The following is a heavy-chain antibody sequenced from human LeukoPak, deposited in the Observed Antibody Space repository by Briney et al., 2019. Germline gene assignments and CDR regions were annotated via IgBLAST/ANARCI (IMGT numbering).Heavy chain of an antibody. CDR3: ARGPHFDS. CDR1: GFTFSASA. V-gene: IGHV3-73*01. Sequence: GGSLRLSCAASGFTFSASAMHWVRQASGKGLEWVGRIRSKTNSYATEYAASVKGRFTISRDDSKNTAYLQMDSLGTEDTAVYYCARGPHFDSWGQGTLVTVSS. CDR2: IRSKTNSYAT. J-gene: IGHJ4*02.